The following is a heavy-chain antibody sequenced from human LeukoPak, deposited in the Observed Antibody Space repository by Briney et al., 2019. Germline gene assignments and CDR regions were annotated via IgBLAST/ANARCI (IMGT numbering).Heavy chain of an antibody. Sequence: SETLSLTCTVSGGSISSSSYYWGWIRQPPGKGLEWIGSIYYSGSTYYNPSLKSRVTISVDTSKNQFSLKLSSVTAADTAVYYCARTYCSGGIRYSARWFDPWGQGTLVTVSS. D-gene: IGHD2-15*01. CDR1: GGSISSSSYY. CDR3: ARTYCSGGIRYSARWFDP. J-gene: IGHJ5*02. V-gene: IGHV4-39*01. CDR2: IYYSGST.